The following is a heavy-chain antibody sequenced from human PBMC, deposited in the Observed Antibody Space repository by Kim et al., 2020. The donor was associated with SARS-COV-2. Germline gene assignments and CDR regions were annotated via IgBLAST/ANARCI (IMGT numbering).Heavy chain of an antibody. J-gene: IGHJ4*02. CDR1: GFTFRSYG. CDR2: ISRGGGSI. D-gene: IGHD3-10*01. Sequence: GGSLRLSCAASGFTFRSYGMTWVRQAPGKGLEWVATISRGGGSIYYLDSVTGRCTISRDDSNNILYLQMNSLRVDDTAIYYCANDVAYYGSAFDSWGQGILVAVSS. V-gene: IGHV3-23*01. CDR3: ANDVAYYGSAFDS.